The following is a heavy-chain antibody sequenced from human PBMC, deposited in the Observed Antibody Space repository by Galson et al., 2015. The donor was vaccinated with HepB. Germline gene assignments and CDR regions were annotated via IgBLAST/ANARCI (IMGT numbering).Heavy chain of an antibody. D-gene: IGHD6-13*01. Sequence: SLRLSCAASGFTFSSYAMSWVRQAPGKGLEWVSAISGNGGSTYYADSVKGRFTISRDNPKNTLYLQMNSLRAEDTAVYYCAKGDSISWYYFDYWGQGTLVTVSS. CDR1: GFTFSSYA. V-gene: IGHV3-23*01. CDR2: ISGNGGST. J-gene: IGHJ4*02. CDR3: AKGDSISWYYFDY.